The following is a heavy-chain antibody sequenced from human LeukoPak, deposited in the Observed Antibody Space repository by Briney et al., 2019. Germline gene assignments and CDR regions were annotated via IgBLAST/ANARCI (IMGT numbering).Heavy chain of an antibody. CDR2: IYTSGST. CDR3: ARGVKYYYGSGSSYNWFDP. Sequence: SETLSLTCTVSGGSISSYYWSWIRQPAGKGLEWIGRIYTSGSTNYNPSLKSRVTMSVDTPKNQFSLKLSSVTAADTAVYYCARGVKYYYGSGSSYNWFDPWGQGTLVTVSS. V-gene: IGHV4-4*07. J-gene: IGHJ5*02. CDR1: GGSISSYY. D-gene: IGHD3-10*01.